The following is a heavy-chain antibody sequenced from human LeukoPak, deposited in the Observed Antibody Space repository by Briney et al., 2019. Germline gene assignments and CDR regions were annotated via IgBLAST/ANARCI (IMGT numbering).Heavy chain of an antibody. J-gene: IGHJ4*02. Sequence: ASVKVSCKASGYTFTSYGISWVRQAPGQGLEWMGWLSAYNGNTNCAQKLQGRVTMTTDTSTSTAYMELRSLRSDDTAVYYCARDQWGAAAGAFDYWGQGTLVTVSS. D-gene: IGHD6-13*01. V-gene: IGHV1-18*01. CDR1: GYTFTSYG. CDR2: LSAYNGNT. CDR3: ARDQWGAAAGAFDY.